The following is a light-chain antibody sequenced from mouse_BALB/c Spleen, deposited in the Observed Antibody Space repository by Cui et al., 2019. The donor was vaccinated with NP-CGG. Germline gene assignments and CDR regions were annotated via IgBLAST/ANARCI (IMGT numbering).Light chain of an antibody. CDR2: GTN. CDR1: TGAVTTSNY. J-gene: IGLJ1*01. V-gene: IGLV1*01. Sequence: VVTQESALPTSPGETVTFTCRSSTGAVTTSNYANWVQEKPDHLFTGLIGGTNNRAPGVPARFSGSLIGDKAALTITGAQTEDEAIYFCALWYSNHWVFGGGTKLTVL. CDR3: ALWYSNHWV.